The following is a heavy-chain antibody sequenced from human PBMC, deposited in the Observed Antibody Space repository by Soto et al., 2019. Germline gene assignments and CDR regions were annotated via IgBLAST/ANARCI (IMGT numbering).Heavy chain of an antibody. V-gene: IGHV5-51*01. CDR1: GDAFTNYW. CDR3: ARLPYNILTGYDY. J-gene: IGHJ4*02. CDR2: IYPDDSDI. D-gene: IGHD3-9*01. Sequence: PGESLKISCKGSGDAFTNYWIAWVRQMPGKGLEWMGIIYPDDSDIRYRPSFQGQVTISADKSISTAYLQWSSLKASDTAMYYCARLPYNILTGYDYWGQGTLVTVSS.